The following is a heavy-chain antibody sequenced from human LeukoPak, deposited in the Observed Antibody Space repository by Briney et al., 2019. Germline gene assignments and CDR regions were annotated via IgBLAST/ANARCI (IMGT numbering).Heavy chain of an antibody. J-gene: IGHJ3*02. CDR1: GGSFSGYY. V-gene: IGHV4-34*01. D-gene: IGHD3-22*01. CDR3: ARGGPHYYDSSGYYSGRAFDI. CDR2: INHSGST. Sequence: SETLSLTCAVYGGSFSGYYWSWIRQPPGKGLEWIGEINHSGSTNYNPSHKSRVTISVDTSKNQFSLKLSSVTAADTAVYYCARGGPHYYDSSGYYSGRAFDIWGQGTMVTVSS.